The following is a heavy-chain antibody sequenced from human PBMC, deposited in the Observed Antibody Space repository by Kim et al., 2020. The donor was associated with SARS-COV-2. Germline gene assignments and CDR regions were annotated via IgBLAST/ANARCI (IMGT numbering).Heavy chain of an antibody. Sequence: NPPLKGQVPISVDTSKNQCSLKLSSVTAADTAVYYCARLRYYYGSGSSDYWGQGTLVTVSS. D-gene: IGHD3-10*01. V-gene: IGHV4-39*01. CDR3: ARLRYYYGSGSSDY. J-gene: IGHJ4*02.